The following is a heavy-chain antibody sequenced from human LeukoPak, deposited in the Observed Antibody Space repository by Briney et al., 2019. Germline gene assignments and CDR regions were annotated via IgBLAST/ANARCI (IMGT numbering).Heavy chain of an antibody. CDR3: ARHALKVVTAHRQYDY. J-gene: IGHJ4*02. D-gene: IGHD2-21*02. Sequence: PSETLSLTCTVSGGSISSSSYYWGWIRQPPGKGLEWIGSIYYSGSTYHNPSLKSRVTISVDTSKNQFSLKLSSVTAADTAVYYCARHALKVVTAHRQYDYWGQGTLVTVSS. V-gene: IGHV4-39*01. CDR2: IYYSGST. CDR1: GGSISSSSYY.